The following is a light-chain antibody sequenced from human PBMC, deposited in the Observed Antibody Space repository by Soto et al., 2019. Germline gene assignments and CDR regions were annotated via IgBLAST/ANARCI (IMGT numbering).Light chain of an antibody. Sequence: DIQMTQSPSTLSASVGDRVTITCRASRSITTWLAWYQQKPGKAPKLLIYDASNLESGVPSRFRGSGSGTDFTLTISSLQPDDFATYYCQQYSSYWTFGQGTKVEI. CDR2: DAS. J-gene: IGKJ1*01. CDR1: RSITTW. V-gene: IGKV1-5*01. CDR3: QQYSSYWT.